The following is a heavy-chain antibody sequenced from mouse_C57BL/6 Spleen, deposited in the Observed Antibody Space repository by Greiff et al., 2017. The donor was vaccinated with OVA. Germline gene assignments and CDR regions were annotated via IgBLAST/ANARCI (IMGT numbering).Heavy chain of an antibody. CDR1: GYTFTDYY. Sequence: VQLQQSGPELVKPGASVKISCKASGYTFTDYYMNWVKQSHGKSLEWIGDINPNNGGTSYNQKFKGKATLTVDKSSSTAYMELRSLTSEDSAVYYCASPITTVVDYYAMGYWGQGTSVTVSS. CDR3: ASPITTVVDYYAMGY. D-gene: IGHD1-1*01. V-gene: IGHV1-26*01. CDR2: INPNNGGT. J-gene: IGHJ4*01.